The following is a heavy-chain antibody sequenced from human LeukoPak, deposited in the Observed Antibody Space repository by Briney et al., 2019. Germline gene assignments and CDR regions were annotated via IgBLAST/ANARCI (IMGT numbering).Heavy chain of an antibody. Sequence: ASVKVSCKASGYTFTSYYMHWVRQAPGQGLKWMGIINPSGGSTSYAQKFQGRVTMTRDTSTSTVYMELSSLRSEDTAVYYCARDSVDGLFDYWGQGTLVTVSS. CDR1: GYTFTSYY. CDR3: ARDSVDGLFDY. V-gene: IGHV1-46*01. J-gene: IGHJ4*02. CDR2: INPSGGST. D-gene: IGHD3-9*01.